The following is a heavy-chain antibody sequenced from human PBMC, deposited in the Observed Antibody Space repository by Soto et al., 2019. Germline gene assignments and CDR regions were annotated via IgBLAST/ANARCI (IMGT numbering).Heavy chain of an antibody. CDR1: GFSVTANY. Sequence: EVQVVESGGGLIQPGGSLRLSCEVSGFSVTANYMSWVRQAPGKGLEWVSVIYSGGSTYYIDSVKGRFSISRDISKNTLYLQMNSLRAEATPVYYCHGYGYWGQGTLVTVSS. J-gene: IGHJ4*02. CDR3: HGYGY. CDR2: IYSGGST. D-gene: IGHD5-12*01. V-gene: IGHV3-53*01.